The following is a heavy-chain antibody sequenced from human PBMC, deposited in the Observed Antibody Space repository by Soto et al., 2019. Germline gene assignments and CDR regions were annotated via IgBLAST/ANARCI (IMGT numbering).Heavy chain of an antibody. J-gene: IGHJ6*02. V-gene: IGHV6-1*01. CDR2: TYYRSRWYS. D-gene: IGHD2-15*01. CDR1: GDSVSSSSVA. Sequence: SQTLSLTCVISGDSVSSSSVAWNWVRQSPSRGLEWLGRTYYRSRWYSDFAVSVRGRIVINADTSKNQFSLQMNSVTPEDTAVYFCARSEEDSDYYYYGLDVWGQGTTVTVSS. CDR3: ARSEEDSDYYYYGLDV.